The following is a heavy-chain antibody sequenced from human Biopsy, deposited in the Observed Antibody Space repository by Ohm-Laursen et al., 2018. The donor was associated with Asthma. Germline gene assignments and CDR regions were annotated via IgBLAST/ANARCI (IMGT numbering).Heavy chain of an antibody. CDR3: ARAVDYSHYYGIDV. J-gene: IGHJ6*02. CDR1: GYTFNSAG. Sequence: LVKVSCKTSGYTFNSAGITWVRQAPGQGLEWMGWISVYNGNAKVAQKLQDRVTMITDTSTSTAYMELRSLRSDDTAVYFCARAVDYSHYYGIDVWGQGTTVTVS. D-gene: IGHD3-10*01. V-gene: IGHV1-18*01. CDR2: ISVYNGNA.